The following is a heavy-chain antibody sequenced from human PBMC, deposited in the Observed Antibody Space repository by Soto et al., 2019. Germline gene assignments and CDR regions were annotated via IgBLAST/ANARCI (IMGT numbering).Heavy chain of an antibody. CDR1: RYSFTIYW. D-gene: IGHD3-10*01. CDR3: ARHPRGGAFDI. Sequence: GESLNISFKVSRYSFTIYWIVWVRQMPGKGLEWMGIIYPGDSDTRYSPSFQGQVTISADKSISTAYLQWSSLKASDTAMYYCARHPRGGAFDIWGQGTMVTVSS. CDR2: IYPGDSDT. V-gene: IGHV5-51*01. J-gene: IGHJ3*02.